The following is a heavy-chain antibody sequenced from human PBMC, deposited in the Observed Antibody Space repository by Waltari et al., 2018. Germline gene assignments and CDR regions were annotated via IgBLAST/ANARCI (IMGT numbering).Heavy chain of an antibody. CDR2: LHHSGST. D-gene: IGHD2-15*01. Sequence: QVQLQESGPGLVKLSEHLSLPCAVSGYSISSGYYWVWIRPHTGQGLEWIGSLHHSGSTDYNPSLRSRVTISVDTSKNQFSLKLSSVTAADTAVHYCARAVRCSGGSCESHYMDVWGKGTTVTVSS. CDR3: ARAVRCSGGSCESHYMDV. J-gene: IGHJ6*03. CDR1: GYSISSGYY. V-gene: IGHV4-38-2*01.